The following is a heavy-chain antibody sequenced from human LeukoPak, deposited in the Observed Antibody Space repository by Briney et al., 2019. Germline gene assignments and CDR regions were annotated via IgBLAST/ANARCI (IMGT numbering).Heavy chain of an antibody. J-gene: IGHJ4*02. CDR1: GFTFSSYS. Sequence: GGSLRLSCAASGFTFSSYSMNWVRQAPGKGLEWVSSISSSSSYIYYADSVKGRFTISRDNAKNSLYLQMNSLRAEDTAVYYCARVPTSGSYYKLDYWGQGTLVTVSS. D-gene: IGHD3-10*01. CDR2: ISSSSSYI. V-gene: IGHV3-21*01. CDR3: ARVPTSGSYYKLDY.